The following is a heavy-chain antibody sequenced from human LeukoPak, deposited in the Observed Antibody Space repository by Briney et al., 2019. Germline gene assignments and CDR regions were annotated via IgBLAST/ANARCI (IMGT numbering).Heavy chain of an antibody. V-gene: IGHV4-34*01. D-gene: IGHD5-24*01. Sequence: SETLSLTCAVYGGSFSGYYWSWIRQPPGKGLEWIGEINHSGSTNYNPSLKSRVTISVDTSKNQFSLKLSSVTAADTAVYYCASDFGDGYNYYFDCWGQGTLVTVSS. CDR3: ASDFGDGYNYYFDC. CDR1: GGSFSGYY. J-gene: IGHJ4*02. CDR2: INHSGST.